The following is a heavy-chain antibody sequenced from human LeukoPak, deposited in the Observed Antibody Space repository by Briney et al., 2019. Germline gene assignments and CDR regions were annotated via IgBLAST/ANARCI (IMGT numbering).Heavy chain of an antibody. J-gene: IGHJ3*02. CDR1: GFTFSDYY. CDR3: ARDQLVQDAFDI. CDR2: IGSSGSTI. Sequence: PGGSLRLSCAASGFTFSDYYMSWIRQAPGKGLEWVSYIGSSGSTIYYADSVKGRFTISRDNAKNSLYLQMNSLRAEDTAVYYCARDQLVQDAFDIWGQGTMVTVSS. D-gene: IGHD6-6*01. V-gene: IGHV3-11*04.